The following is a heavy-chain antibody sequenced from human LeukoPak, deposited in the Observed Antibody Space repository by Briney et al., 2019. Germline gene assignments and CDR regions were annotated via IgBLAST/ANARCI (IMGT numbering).Heavy chain of an antibody. CDR2: IYTDGST. CDR1: GFTVSSNY. CDR3: ATGYSGYRRSYYYGMDV. D-gene: IGHD5-12*01. V-gene: IGHV3-53*04. J-gene: IGHJ6*02. Sequence: HPGGSLRLSCAASGFTVSSNYMAWVRQAPGKGLEWVSLIYTDGSTYYADSVKGRFTISRHNSKNTLYIQMNSLGADDTAVYYCATGYSGYRRSYYYGMDVWGQGTTVTVSS.